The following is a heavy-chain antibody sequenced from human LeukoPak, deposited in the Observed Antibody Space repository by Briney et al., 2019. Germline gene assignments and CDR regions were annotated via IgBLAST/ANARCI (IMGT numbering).Heavy chain of an antibody. CDR3: ARGGIAAAGVDY. CDR2: INHSGST. CDR1: GGSFSGYY. Sequence: KPSETLSLTCAVYGGSFSGYYWSWIRQPPGKGLEWIGEINHSGSTNYNPSLKSRVTMSVDTSKNQFSLKLSSVTAADTAVYYCARGGIAAAGVDYWGQGTLVTVSS. V-gene: IGHV4-34*01. J-gene: IGHJ4*02. D-gene: IGHD6-13*01.